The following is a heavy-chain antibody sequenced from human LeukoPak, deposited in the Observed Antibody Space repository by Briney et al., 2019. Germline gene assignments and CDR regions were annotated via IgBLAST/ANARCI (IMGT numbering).Heavy chain of an antibody. Sequence: PSETLSLTCTVSGGSISSYYWSWIRQPPGKGLEWIGEINHSGSTNYNPSLKSRVTISVDTSKNQFSLKLSSVTAADTAVYYCARHGPTPAVRRVIIYYYYYMDVWGKGTTVTISS. J-gene: IGHJ6*03. CDR3: ARHGPTPAVRRVIIYYYYYMDV. D-gene: IGHD3-10*01. CDR2: INHSGST. CDR1: GGSISSYY. V-gene: IGHV4-34*01.